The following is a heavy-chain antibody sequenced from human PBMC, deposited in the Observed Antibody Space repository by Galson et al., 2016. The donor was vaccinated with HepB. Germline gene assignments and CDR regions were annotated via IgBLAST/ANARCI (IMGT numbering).Heavy chain of an antibody. Sequence: QSGAEVKKPGESLKISCKASGYSFTTYWIGWVRQVPGKGLEWVGIIYPGDSDTRYSPSFQGQVTISADRSISTACLQWSSLKASDTAMYYCARRKNYAPDYWGQGTLVTVSS. CDR2: IYPGDSDT. J-gene: IGHJ4*02. V-gene: IGHV5-51*01. CDR1: GYSFTTYW. CDR3: ARRKNYAPDY. D-gene: IGHD1-7*01.